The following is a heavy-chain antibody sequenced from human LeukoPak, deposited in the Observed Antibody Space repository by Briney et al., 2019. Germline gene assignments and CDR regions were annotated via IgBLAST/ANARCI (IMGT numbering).Heavy chain of an antibody. CDR3: ARGSRFGVVERDAFDI. V-gene: IGHV3-23*01. CDR2: ISGSGGST. J-gene: IGHJ3*02. D-gene: IGHD3-3*01. CDR1: GFTFSSYA. Sequence: GGSLRLSCAASGFTFSSYAMSWVRQAPGKGLEWVSAISGSGGSTYYADSVKGRFTISRDNAKNSLYLQMNSLRAEDTAVYYCARGSRFGVVERDAFDIWGQGTMVTVSS.